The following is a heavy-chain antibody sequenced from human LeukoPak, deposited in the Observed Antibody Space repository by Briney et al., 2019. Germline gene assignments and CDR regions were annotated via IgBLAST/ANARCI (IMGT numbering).Heavy chain of an antibody. CDR3: ARVLGGLAFRTFDY. Sequence: GPSVKVSCKASGYTFTRHYMHWVRQAPGQGLEWMGIINPSGGSTIYAQKFQGRVTMTRDTSTSTVYMELSSLRSEDTAVYYCARVLGGLAFRTFDYWGQGTLVTVSS. D-gene: IGHD3-16*01. CDR2: INPSGGST. V-gene: IGHV1-46*01. J-gene: IGHJ4*02. CDR1: GYTFTRHY.